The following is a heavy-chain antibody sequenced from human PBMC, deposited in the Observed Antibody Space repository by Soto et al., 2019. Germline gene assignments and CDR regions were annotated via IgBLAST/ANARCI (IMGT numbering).Heavy chain of an antibody. Sequence: LRLSFAASGFTFSSYGMHWVRQAPGKGLEWVAVIWYDGSNKYYADSVKGRFTISRDNSKNTLYLQMNSLRAEDTAVYYCASVTTGVFSWGQGTLVTVSS. J-gene: IGHJ5*02. D-gene: IGHD4-17*01. CDR2: IWYDGSNK. CDR3: ASVTTGVFS. CDR1: GFTFSSYG. V-gene: IGHV3-33*01.